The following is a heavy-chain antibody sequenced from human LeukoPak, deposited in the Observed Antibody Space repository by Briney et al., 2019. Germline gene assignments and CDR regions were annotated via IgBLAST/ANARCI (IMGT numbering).Heavy chain of an antibody. CDR3: ARRQSSYFDY. CDR2: IYYSGST. J-gene: IGHJ4*02. V-gene: IGHV4-39*01. Sequence: GSLRLSCAASAFTISSYSMNWVRQAPGKGLEWIGSIYYSGSTYYNPSLKSRVTISVDTSKNQFSLKLSSVTAADTAVYYCARRQSSYFDYWGQGTLVTVSS. CDR1: AFTISSYSMN.